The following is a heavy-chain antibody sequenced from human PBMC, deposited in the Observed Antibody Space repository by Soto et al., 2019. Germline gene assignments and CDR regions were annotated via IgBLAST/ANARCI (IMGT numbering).Heavy chain of an antibody. CDR3: ARERYSRKFDGILY. V-gene: IGHV1-2*02. J-gene: IGHJ4*02. CDR1: GYTFIDYY. Sequence: QVRLVQSGAEVKKPGASVKVSCKASGYTFIDYYMHWVRQAPGQGLEWMGWINPNSGGTKYAQKFQGRVNMTRDTSTSTAYMDLSRLRSDDTAVYYCARERYSRKFDGILYWGQGTLVTVSS. CDR2: INPNSGGT. D-gene: IGHD1-20*01.